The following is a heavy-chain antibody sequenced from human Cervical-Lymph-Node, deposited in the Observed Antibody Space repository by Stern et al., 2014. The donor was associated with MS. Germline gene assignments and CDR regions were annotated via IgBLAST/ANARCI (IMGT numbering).Heavy chain of an antibody. D-gene: IGHD1-1*01. CDR2: INGDGTVS. J-gene: IGHJ4*02. CDR1: GFNFRTYW. Sequence: EVQLVESGGGIVQPGGSLMISCVASGFNFRTYWMHWVRPGPGQGLEWVSRINGDGTVSTYADSVRGRFTISRNNANNTMSLQLDNLRVEDTAIYYCASAYRASWGQGTLVTVST. CDR3: ASAYRAS. V-gene: IGHV3-74*02.